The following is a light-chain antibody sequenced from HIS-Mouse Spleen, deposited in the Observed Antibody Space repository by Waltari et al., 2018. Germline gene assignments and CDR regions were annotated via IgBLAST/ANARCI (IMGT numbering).Light chain of an antibody. Sequence: DIVMTQSPDSLAVSLGERATINCKSSQIVLYSSNNKNYLAWYQHKPGQPPKLLIYWASTRESGVPDRFSGSGSGTDFTLTISSLQAEDVAVYYCQQYYSTLTFGGGTKVEIK. V-gene: IGKV4-1*01. CDR1: QIVLYSSNNKNY. CDR2: WAS. J-gene: IGKJ4*01. CDR3: QQYYSTLT.